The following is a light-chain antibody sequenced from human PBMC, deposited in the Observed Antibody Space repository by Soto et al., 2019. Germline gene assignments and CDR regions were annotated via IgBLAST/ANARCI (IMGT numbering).Light chain of an antibody. Sequence: EIVLTQSPATLSLSPGERATLSCRASQSVSSYLAWYQQKPGQAPRLLIYDASNRATGIPARFSGSGSGTDFTLTISSLETEEFAVYYCQQRSNWPPVVTFGPGTKVDIK. J-gene: IGKJ3*01. CDR3: QQRSNWPPVVT. V-gene: IGKV3-11*01. CDR2: DAS. CDR1: QSVSSY.